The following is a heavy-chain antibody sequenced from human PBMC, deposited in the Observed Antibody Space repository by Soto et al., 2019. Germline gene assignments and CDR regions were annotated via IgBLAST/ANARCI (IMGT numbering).Heavy chain of an antibody. V-gene: IGHV4-59*08. Sequence: KPSETLSLTCTVSGGSISSYYWSWIRQPPGKGLEWIGYIYYSGSTNYNPSLKSRVTISVDTSKNQFSLKLSSVTAADTAVYYCARLSCSGGSCYEGNWFDPWGQGTLVTVSS. J-gene: IGHJ5*02. CDR2: IYYSGST. D-gene: IGHD2-15*01. CDR1: GGSISSYY. CDR3: ARLSCSGGSCYEGNWFDP.